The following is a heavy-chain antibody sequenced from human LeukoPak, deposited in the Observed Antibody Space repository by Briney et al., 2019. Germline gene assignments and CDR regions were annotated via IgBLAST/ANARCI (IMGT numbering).Heavy chain of an antibody. D-gene: IGHD2-15*01. CDR3: VKQRIYQGPDAFDV. CDR2: INANSSYV. Sequence: PGGSLRLSCAASGFTFSSYGMAWVRQAPGKGLEWVSSINANSSYVYYTDSVRGRFTISRDNSENTLYLQMNSLRPEDTAVYYCVKQRIYQGPDAFDVWGQGTMVTVSS. V-gene: IGHV3-21*01. CDR1: GFTFSSYG. J-gene: IGHJ3*01.